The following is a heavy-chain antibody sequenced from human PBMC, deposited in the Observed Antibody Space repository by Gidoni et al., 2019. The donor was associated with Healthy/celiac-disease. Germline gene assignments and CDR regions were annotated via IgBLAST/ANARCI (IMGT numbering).Heavy chain of an antibody. Sequence: QVQLQESGPGLVKPSATLSLTCAVSGYSITSGYYWGWIRQPPGKGLEWIGSIYHSGSTYYNPSLKSRVTISVDTSKNQFSLKLSSVTAADTAVYYCARVAGGIVGAKRDEYFQHWGQGTLVTVSS. CDR2: IYHSGST. CDR3: ARVAGGIVGAKRDEYFQH. D-gene: IGHD1-26*01. CDR1: GYSITSGYY. V-gene: IGHV4-38-2*01. J-gene: IGHJ1*01.